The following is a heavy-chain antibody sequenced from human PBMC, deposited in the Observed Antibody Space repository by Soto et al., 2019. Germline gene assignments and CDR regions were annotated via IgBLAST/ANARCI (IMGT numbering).Heavy chain of an antibody. V-gene: IGHV4-39*01. D-gene: IGHD4-4*01. Sequence: QLQLQESGPGLVKPSETLSLTCTVSGGSISSSSYYWGWIRQPPGKGLEWIGSIYYSGSTYYNPSLKSRVTISVDTSKNQFSLKLSSVTAADTAVYYCARILQNNWFDPWGQGTLVTVSS. CDR1: GGSISSSSYY. J-gene: IGHJ5*02. CDR2: IYYSGST. CDR3: ARILQNNWFDP.